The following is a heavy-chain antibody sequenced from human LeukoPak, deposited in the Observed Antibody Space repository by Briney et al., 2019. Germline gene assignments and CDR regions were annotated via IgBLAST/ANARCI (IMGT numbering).Heavy chain of an antibody. Sequence: GGSLRLSCAASGFTFSSYAMSWIRQAPGKGLDWVSVIYSGGSTYYADYGKGRFTISRDNSKHTLYLQMNSLRAEDTAVYYCARDRNGDYYFDYWGQGTLVTVSS. CDR1: GFTFSSYA. D-gene: IGHD4-17*01. CDR3: ARDRNGDYYFDY. J-gene: IGHJ4*02. CDR2: IYSGGST. V-gene: IGHV3-53*01.